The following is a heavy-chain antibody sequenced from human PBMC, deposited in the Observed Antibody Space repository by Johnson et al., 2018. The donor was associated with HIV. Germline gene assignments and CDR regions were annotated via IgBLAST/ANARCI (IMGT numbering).Heavy chain of an antibody. D-gene: IGHD2-2*01. V-gene: IGHV3-30*04. Sequence: VQLVESGGGVVQPGRSLRLSCVASGFTFRTCAMHWFRQAPGKGLEWVALISYDAYNTYYADSVKGRFTISRDNSKNTLYLQMSGLRGEDTAVYYCARPRDVVLPAGAFDVWGPGTMVTVSS. J-gene: IGHJ3*01. CDR1: GFTFRTCA. CDR3: ARPRDVVLPAGAFDV. CDR2: ISYDAYNT.